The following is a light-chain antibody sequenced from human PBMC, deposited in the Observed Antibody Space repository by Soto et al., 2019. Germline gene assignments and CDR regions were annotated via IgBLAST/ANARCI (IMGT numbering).Light chain of an antibody. V-gene: IGLV2-14*01. CDR2: DVN. CDR1: TSDIHDFNS. J-gene: IGLJ1*01. Sequence: QSALAQPASVSGSPGQSITISCSGPTSDIHDFNSISWYRHHPGKAPRLIVYDVNKRPSGISPRFPGSKPGLTASLTISGLQGEDEADYFCTSYTAKNTLVFGTGTKVTVL. CDR3: TSYTAKNTLV.